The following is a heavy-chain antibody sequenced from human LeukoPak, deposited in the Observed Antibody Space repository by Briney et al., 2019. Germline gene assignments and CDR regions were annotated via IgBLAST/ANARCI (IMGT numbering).Heavy chain of an antibody. J-gene: IGHJ4*02. V-gene: IGHV4-39*01. CDR1: GGSISSSSYY. CDR3: ASGQDLFIFSSSRDGSFDY. D-gene: IGHD6-13*01. CDR2: IYYSGST. Sequence: SETLSLTRTVSGGSISSSSYYWGWIRQPPGKGLEWIGSIYYSGSTYYNPSLKSRVTISVDTSKNQFSLKLSSVTAADTAVYYCASGQDLFIFSSSRDGSFDYWGQGTLVTVSS.